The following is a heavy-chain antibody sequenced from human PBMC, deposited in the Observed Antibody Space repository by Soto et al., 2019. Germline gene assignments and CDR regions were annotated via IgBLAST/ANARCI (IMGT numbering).Heavy chain of an antibody. CDR1: RFIFSDYA. CDR2: IGGSNTDR. J-gene: IGHJ5*01. D-gene: IGHD1-26*01. V-gene: IGHV3-23*01. CDR3: AKDAVSYNGKWDWFDS. Sequence: DVQLLQSGGGLVQPGGSLTLSCAASRFIFSDYAMNWVRQAPGKGLEWVSSIGGSNTDRYYADSVKGRFIISRDNSKNTMYLLMNSLRDDYTAVYYCAKDAVSYNGKWDWFDSWGQRTLVTVSS.